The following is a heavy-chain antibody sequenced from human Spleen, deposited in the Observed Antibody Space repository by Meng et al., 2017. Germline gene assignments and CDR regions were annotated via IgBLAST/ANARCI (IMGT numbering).Heavy chain of an antibody. J-gene: IGHJ5*02. CDR1: GFTFSSSW. Sequence: GESLKISCAASGFTFSSSWMHWVRQAPGKGLVWVSRINIDGSSTSYADSVKGRFTISRDNAKNTLCLQMNSLRAEDTAVYYYAREIGSYYVFRFDPWGQGTLVTVSS. D-gene: IGHD1-26*01. CDR3: AREIGSYYVFRFDP. V-gene: IGHV3-74*01. CDR2: INIDGSST.